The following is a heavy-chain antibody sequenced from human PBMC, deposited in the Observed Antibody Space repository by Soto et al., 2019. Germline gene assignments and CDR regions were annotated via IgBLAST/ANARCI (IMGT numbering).Heavy chain of an antibody. Sequence: EVQLLESGGGLVQPGGSLRLSCAASGFTFSSYAMSWVRQAPGKGLEWVSAISGSGGSTYYADSVKGRFTISRDNSNNTLNLKMNRMRAGDTAVYYCAKENGISSSWFEFDYWGPGTLVTVSS. CDR3: AKENGISSSWFEFDY. V-gene: IGHV3-23*01. J-gene: IGHJ4*02. CDR2: ISGSGGST. CDR1: GFTFSSYA. D-gene: IGHD6-13*01.